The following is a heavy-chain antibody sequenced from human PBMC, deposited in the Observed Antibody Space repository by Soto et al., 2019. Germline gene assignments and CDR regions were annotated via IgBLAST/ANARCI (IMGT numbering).Heavy chain of an antibody. J-gene: IGHJ6*02. D-gene: IGHD4-4*01. CDR3: ARSRDGYSFYFYYGMDV. V-gene: IGHV3-30*03. CDR2: ILHDGSAE. CDR1: GFTFTSHG. Sequence: GGSLRLSCAASGFTFTSHGMHWVRQAPGKGLEWMALILHDGSAEYYSDSVKGRFTISRDNSKSTLYLQMNSLRAEDTAVYYCARSRDGYSFYFYYGMDVWGQGTTVTVSS.